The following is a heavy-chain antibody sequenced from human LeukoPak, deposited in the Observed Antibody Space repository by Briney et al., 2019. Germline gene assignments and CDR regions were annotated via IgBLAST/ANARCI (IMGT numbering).Heavy chain of an antibody. Sequence: GGSLRLSCAASGFTFDDYAMHWVRQAPGKGLEWVSGISWNSGSIGYADSVKGRFTISRDNAKNSLYLQMNSLRAEDTALYYCAKDSSGYSFRALDYWGQGTLVAVSS. D-gene: IGHD3-22*01. CDR1: GFTFDDYA. CDR2: ISWNSGSI. J-gene: IGHJ4*02. CDR3: AKDSSGYSFRALDY. V-gene: IGHV3-9*01.